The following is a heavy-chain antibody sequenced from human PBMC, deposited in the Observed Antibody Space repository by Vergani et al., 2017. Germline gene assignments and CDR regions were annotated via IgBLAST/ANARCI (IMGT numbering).Heavy chain of an antibody. J-gene: IGHJ6*03. Sequence: QVQLQQWGGGLLKPSETLSLTCVVNGGSFTSYHWTWIRQSPGEGLEWVGDIDHTGRPDYNPSLKSRLNMSVDKSRNDFSLTLNSVTDTDTAIYFCARVNTETNGHLYYYYYMGVWGQGTAV. CDR3: ARVNTETNGHLYYYYYMGV. D-gene: IGHD4-11*01. V-gene: IGHV4-34*01. CDR1: GGSFTSYH. CDR2: IDHTGRP.